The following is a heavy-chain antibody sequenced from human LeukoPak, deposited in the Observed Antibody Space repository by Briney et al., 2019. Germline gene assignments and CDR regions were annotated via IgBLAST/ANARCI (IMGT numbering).Heavy chain of an antibody. Sequence: PSETLSLTCTVSGGSISSSSYYWGWIRQPPGKGLEWIGSIYYSGSTYYNPSLKSRVTISVDTSKNQFSLKLSSVTAADTAVYYCARVVGEITMIVVVISESYFDYWGQGTLVTVSS. J-gene: IGHJ4*02. D-gene: IGHD3-22*01. CDR1: GGSISSSSYY. V-gene: IGHV4-39*07. CDR3: ARVVGEITMIVVVISESYFDY. CDR2: IYYSGST.